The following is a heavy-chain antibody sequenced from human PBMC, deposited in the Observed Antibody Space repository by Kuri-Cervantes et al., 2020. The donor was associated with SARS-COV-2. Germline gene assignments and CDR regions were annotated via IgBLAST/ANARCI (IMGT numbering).Heavy chain of an antibody. D-gene: IGHD3-3*01. CDR2: ISAYNGNT. V-gene: IGHV1-18*01. J-gene: IGHJ4*02. CDR3: ARGWSGYSLYYFDY. CDR1: GYTFTSYG. Sequence: ASVKVSCKASGYTFTSYGISWVRQAPGQGLEWMGWISAYNGNTNYAQKLQGRVTMTTDTSTSTAYMELRSLRSDDAAVYYCARGWSGYSLYYFDYWGQGTLVTVSS.